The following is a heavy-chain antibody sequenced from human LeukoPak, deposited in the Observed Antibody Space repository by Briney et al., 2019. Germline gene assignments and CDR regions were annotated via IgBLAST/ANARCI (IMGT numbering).Heavy chain of an antibody. Sequence: SQTLSLTCAISGDSVSVKSDVWNWIRQSPSRGLEWLRRTYYRSKWINDYATSVKSRIIISPDTSKNQFSLHLNSVTPEDTAVYYCARDADWAYDAFDIWGQGTMVTVSS. CDR3: ARDADWAYDAFDI. J-gene: IGHJ3*02. D-gene: IGHD3-9*01. V-gene: IGHV6-1*01. CDR1: GDSVSVKSDV. CDR2: TYYRSKWIN.